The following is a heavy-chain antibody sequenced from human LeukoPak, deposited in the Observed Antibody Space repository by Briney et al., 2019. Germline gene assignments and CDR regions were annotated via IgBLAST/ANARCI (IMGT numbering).Heavy chain of an antibody. CDR1: GFSFNYAW. D-gene: IGHD6-13*01. J-gene: IGHJ4*02. Sequence: PGGSLRLSCAASGFSFNYAWMDWVRRAPGKGLEWVGRIKSKTDGGTADYPAPVKGRFTISRDDSINTLYLQMSSLRAEDTAVYYCARGTAAGTAPFDYWGQGTLVTVSS. CDR3: ARGTAAGTAPFDY. V-gene: IGHV3-15*01. CDR2: IKSKTDGGTA.